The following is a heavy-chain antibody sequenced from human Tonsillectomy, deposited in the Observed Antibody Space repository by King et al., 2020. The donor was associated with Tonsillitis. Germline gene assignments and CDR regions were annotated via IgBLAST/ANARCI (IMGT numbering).Heavy chain of an antibody. D-gene: IGHD6-13*01. J-gene: IGHJ4*02. CDR1: GGSISSSSYY. Sequence: LQLQESGPGLVKPSETLSLTCTVSGGSISSSSYYWGWIRQPPGKGLEWIGSIYYSGSTYYNPSLKSRVTIYGDTSKNQFSLKLSSVTAADTAVYYCARLNVGGAAPGTGAFDFWGQGTLVTVSS. CDR2: IYYSGST. CDR3: ARLNVGGAAPGTGAFDF. V-gene: IGHV4-39*01.